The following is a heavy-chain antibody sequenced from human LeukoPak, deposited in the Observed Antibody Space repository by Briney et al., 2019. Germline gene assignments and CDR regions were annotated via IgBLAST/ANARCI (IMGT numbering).Heavy chain of an antibody. CDR1: GGSFSGYS. D-gene: IGHD3-22*01. CDR2: INHSGST. J-gene: IGHJ2*01. Sequence: SETLSLTCAVYGGSFSGYSWSWIRQPPGKGLEWIGEINHSGSTDYNPSLKSRVTISVDTSKNQFSLKLSSVTAADSAVYYCARAARQGFTMIVVPFFYFDLWGRGTLVTVSS. CDR3: ARAARQGFTMIVVPFFYFDL. V-gene: IGHV4-34*01.